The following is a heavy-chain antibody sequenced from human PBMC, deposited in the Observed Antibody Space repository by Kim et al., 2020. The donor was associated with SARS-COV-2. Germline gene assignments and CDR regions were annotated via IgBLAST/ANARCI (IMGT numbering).Heavy chain of an antibody. CDR2: GDRQ. CDR3: AKSSAFDI. Sequence: GDRQYYAESVKGRFTVSRDNSKNALYLQLNSLRVDDTAVYYCAKSSAFDIWGQGTLVTVSS. V-gene: IGHV3-23*01. J-gene: IGHJ3*02.